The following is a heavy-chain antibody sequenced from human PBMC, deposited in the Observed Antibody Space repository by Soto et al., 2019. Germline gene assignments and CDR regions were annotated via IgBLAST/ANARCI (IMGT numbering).Heavy chain of an antibody. V-gene: IGHV5-51*01. D-gene: IGHD2-15*01. CDR1: GYTFTSYW. J-gene: IGHJ4*02. CDR3: VRSGTSSGRFSDY. CDR2: IYPSDSDI. Sequence: PGESLKISCKVSGYTFTSYWIGWVRQMPGEGLEWMGVIYPSDSDIRYSPSFQGKVTISADKSITTAYLQWSSLKAADTAMYYCVRSGTSSGRFSDYWGQGTLVTVS.